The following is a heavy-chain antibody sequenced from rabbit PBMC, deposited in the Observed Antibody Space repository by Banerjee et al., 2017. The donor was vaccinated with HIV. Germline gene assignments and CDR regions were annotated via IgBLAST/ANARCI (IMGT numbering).Heavy chain of an antibody. J-gene: IGHJ4*01. D-gene: IGHD4-1*01. CDR2: IYTDSGGT. CDR3: ARDLAGVIGWNFSL. Sequence: VRQAPGKGLEWIACIYTDSGGTWYASWAKGRFTISSDNAQNTLYLQLNSLTAADTATYFCARDLAGVIGWNFSLWGQGTLVTVS. V-gene: IGHV1S43*01.